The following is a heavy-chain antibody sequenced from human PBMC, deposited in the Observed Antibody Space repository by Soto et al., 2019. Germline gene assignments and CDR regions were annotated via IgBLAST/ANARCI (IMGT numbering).Heavy chain of an antibody. V-gene: IGHV3-33*01. CDR1: GFTFSSYG. CDR3: AREGLRGDDDDAFEI. J-gene: IGHJ3*02. CDR2: IWYDGGNK. D-gene: IGHD5-12*01. Sequence: QVQLVESGGGVVQPGRSLRLSCAASGFTFSSYGMHWVRQAPGKGLEWVAVIWYDGGNKYYADSVKGRFTISRDNSKNTLYLQMNSLRGEDTAVYYCAREGLRGDDDDAFEIWGQGTMVTVS.